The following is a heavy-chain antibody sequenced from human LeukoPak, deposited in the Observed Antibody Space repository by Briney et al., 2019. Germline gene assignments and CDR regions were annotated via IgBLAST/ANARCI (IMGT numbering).Heavy chain of an antibody. CDR3: ARRVYYDFWSGRNHNWFDP. Sequence: SETLSLTCTVSGGSISSSSYYWGWLRQPPGKGLEWIGSIYYSGSTYYNPSLKSRVTISVDTSKNQFSLKLSSVTAADTAVYYCARRVYYDFWSGRNHNWFDPWGQGTLVTVSS. CDR1: GGSISSSSYY. V-gene: IGHV4-39*01. D-gene: IGHD3-3*01. J-gene: IGHJ5*02. CDR2: IYYSGST.